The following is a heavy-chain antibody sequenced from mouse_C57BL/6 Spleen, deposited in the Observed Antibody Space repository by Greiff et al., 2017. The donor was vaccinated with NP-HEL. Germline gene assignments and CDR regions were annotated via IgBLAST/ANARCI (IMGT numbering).Heavy chain of an antibody. J-gene: IGHJ3*01. CDR3: TTVTTAY. V-gene: IGHV14-4*01. CDR1: GFNIKDDY. CDR2: IDPENGDT. Sequence: EVHLVDSGAELVRPGASVKLSCTASGFNIKDDYMHWVKQRPEQGLEWIGWIDPENGDTEYASKFQGKATITADTSSNTAYLQLSSLTSEDTAVYYCTTVTTAYWGQGTLVTVSA. D-gene: IGHD2-2*01.